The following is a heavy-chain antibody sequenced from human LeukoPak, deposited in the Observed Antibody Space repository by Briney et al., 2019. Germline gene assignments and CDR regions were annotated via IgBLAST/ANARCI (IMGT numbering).Heavy chain of an antibody. Sequence: ASVKVSCKASGYTFTSYDISWVRQAPGQGLEWMGWISVYNGNTNYAQKFQGRVTMTRDTSTSTVYMELSSLRSEDTAVYYCAKCRVSGSASADYWGQGTLVTVSS. CDR1: GYTFTSYD. D-gene: IGHD5/OR15-5a*01. V-gene: IGHV1-18*01. J-gene: IGHJ4*02. CDR3: AKCRVSGSASADY. CDR2: ISVYNGNT.